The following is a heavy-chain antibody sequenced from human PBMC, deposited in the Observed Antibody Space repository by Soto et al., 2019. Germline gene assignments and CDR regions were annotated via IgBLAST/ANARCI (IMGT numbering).Heavy chain of an antibody. D-gene: IGHD6-6*01. Sequence: SPRLSRAASGFTFSSYAMGWVRQAPVRGLEWVSAITDSGDSTYHADSVKGRFTISRDNSKNTLYLQMNSLRAEDTAVYYCVKGSRSSRPYYFDFWGQGTLVTVSS. CDR1: GFTFSSYA. J-gene: IGHJ4*02. CDR2: ITDSGDST. CDR3: VKGSRSSRPYYFDF. V-gene: IGHV3-23*01.